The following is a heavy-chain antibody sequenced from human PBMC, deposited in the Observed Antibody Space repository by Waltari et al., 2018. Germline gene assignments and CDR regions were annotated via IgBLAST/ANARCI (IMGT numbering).Heavy chain of an antibody. J-gene: IGHJ6*02. CDR3: ASCTGGNCYYYGFDV. Sequence: QVQLVESGGGVVQPGRSLRHSCATSGSAFSSSDMHWVRQPPGRGREWVAVISSDGSRKSYADSVKSRFSISRDNSKNSLSLEMNSLRPEDTAVYYCASCTGGNCYYYGFDVWGQGTTVTVSS. CDR2: ISSDGSRK. V-gene: IGHV3-30*13. CDR1: GSAFSSSD. D-gene: IGHD2-8*02.